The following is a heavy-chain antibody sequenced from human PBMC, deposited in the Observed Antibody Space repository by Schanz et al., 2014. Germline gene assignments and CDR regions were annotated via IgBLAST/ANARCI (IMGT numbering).Heavy chain of an antibody. CDR1: GFTFSSYA. Sequence: DVQLLESGGGLVQPGGSLRLSCAASGFTFSSYAMSWVRQAPGKGLEWVSALSGSGGTTHYADSVEGRFTISRVNSKNTLYLQMNSLRAEDTAVYYCAKQIHYDILTVTRNWGQGTLVNVSS. CDR2: LSGSGGTT. J-gene: IGHJ4*02. D-gene: IGHD3-9*01. CDR3: AKQIHYDILTVTRN. V-gene: IGHV3-23*01.